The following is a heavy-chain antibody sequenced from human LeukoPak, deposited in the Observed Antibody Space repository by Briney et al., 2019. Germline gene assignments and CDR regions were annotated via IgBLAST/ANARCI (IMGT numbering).Heavy chain of an antibody. CDR1: GGSISSYY. Sequence: PSETLSLTCTVSGGSISSYYWSWLRQPPGKGLEWIGYIYYSGSTNYNPSLKSRVTISVDTSKNQFSLKLSSVTAADTAVYYCASATVTITAAIDYWGQGTLVTVSS. V-gene: IGHV4-59*12. J-gene: IGHJ4*02. D-gene: IGHD4-17*01. CDR2: IYYSGST. CDR3: ASATVTITAAIDY.